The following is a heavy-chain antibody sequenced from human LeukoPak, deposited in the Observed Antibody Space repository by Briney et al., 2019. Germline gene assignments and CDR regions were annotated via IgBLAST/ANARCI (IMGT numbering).Heavy chain of an antibody. CDR1: GFTFSSYS. V-gene: IGHV3-21*01. Sequence: PGGSLRLSCAASGFTFSSYSMNWVRQAPGKGLEWVSSISSSSSYIYYADSVKGRFTISRDNAKSSLYLQMNSLRAEDTALYYCARGTVVPAATFDYWGQGTLVTVSS. J-gene: IGHJ4*02. CDR3: ARGTVVPAATFDY. D-gene: IGHD2-2*01. CDR2: ISSSSSYI.